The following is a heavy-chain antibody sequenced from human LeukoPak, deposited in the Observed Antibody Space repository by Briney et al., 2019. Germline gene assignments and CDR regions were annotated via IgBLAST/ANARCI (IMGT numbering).Heavy chain of an antibody. CDR3: AIGTPVFGIFDY. CDR1: GCTFIDYY. CDR2: INPNSGGT. Sequence: ASVKVSCKASGCTFIDYYMQWVRQAPGQGLEWMGRINPNSGGTDYAQKFQGRVTMTRDTSISTAYMELSSLRSDDTAVYHCAIGTPVFGIFDYWGQGTLVTVSS. D-gene: IGHD1-1*01. J-gene: IGHJ4*02. V-gene: IGHV1-2*06.